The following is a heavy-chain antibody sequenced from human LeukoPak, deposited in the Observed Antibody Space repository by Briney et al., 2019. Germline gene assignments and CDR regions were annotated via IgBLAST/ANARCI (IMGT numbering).Heavy chain of an antibody. CDR1: GFTFSSYA. D-gene: IGHD2-21*02. CDR2: ISGSGGST. Sequence: PGGSLRLSCAASGFTFSSYAMSWVRQAPGKGLEWVSAISGSGGSTYYADSVKGRFTISRDNSKNTLYLQMNSLRAEDTAVYYCAKDGGYCGGDCYLPHFDYWGQGTLVTVSS. V-gene: IGHV3-23*01. J-gene: IGHJ4*02. CDR3: AKDGGYCGGDCYLPHFDY.